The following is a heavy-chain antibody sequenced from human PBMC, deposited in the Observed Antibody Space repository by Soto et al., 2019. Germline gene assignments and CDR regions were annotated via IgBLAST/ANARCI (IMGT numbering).Heavy chain of an antibody. V-gene: IGHV4-39*01. Sequence: QLQLQESGPGLVKSSETLSLTCTVSGGSISSSSSYYWGWIRQPPGKGLEWIGSIYYSGSAYYNPSLKTRVTTAVDTSKNQFSLKLSSVAAADTAVYYCARWWFGELAFDYWGQGALVTVSS. CDR3: ARWWFGELAFDY. D-gene: IGHD3-10*01. CDR2: IYYSGSA. CDR1: GGSISSSSSYY. J-gene: IGHJ4*02.